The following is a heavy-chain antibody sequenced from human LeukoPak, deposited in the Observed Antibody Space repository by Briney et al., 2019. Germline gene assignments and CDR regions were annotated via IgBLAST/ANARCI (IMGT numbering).Heavy chain of an antibody. Sequence: PSETLSLTCAVYGGSFSGYYWSWIRQPPGKGLEWIGEINHSGSTNYNPSLKSRATISVETSKNQFSLKLSSVTAADTAVYYCAREVTTNHYYFDYWGQGTLVTVSS. J-gene: IGHJ4*02. CDR3: AREVTTNHYYFDY. D-gene: IGHD4-17*01. V-gene: IGHV4-34*01. CDR1: GGSFSGYY. CDR2: INHSGST.